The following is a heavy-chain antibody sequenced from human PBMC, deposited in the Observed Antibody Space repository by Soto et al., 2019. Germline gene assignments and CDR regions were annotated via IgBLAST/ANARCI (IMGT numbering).Heavy chain of an antibody. Sequence: QVQLQQWGAGLLKPSETLSLTCAVYGGSFSGYYWSGVRQPPGKGLAWIGQINHSGSNNYNPSLKGRVTIAVDTSKNQFALKLSSVTAADTAVYYCARGSTGSSSYNWLDPWGQGTLVTVSS. D-gene: IGHD6-13*01. V-gene: IGHV4-34*01. CDR3: ARGSTGSSSYNWLDP. CDR2: INHSGSN. J-gene: IGHJ5*02. CDR1: GGSFSGYY.